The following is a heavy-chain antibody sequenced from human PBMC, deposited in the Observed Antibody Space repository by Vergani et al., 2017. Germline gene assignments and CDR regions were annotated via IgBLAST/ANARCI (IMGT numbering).Heavy chain of an antibody. CDR3: AKEYVAEYYYYYYMDV. J-gene: IGHJ6*03. Sequence: EVQLLESGGGLVQPGGSLRLSCAASGFTFSSYAMSWVRQAPGKGLEWVSAISGSGGSTYYADSVKGRFTISRDNSKNTLYLQMNSLRAEDTAVYYCAKEYVAEYYYYYYMDVWGKGTTVTVSS. CDR2: ISGSGGST. CDR1: GFTFSSYA. V-gene: IGHV3-23*01. D-gene: IGHD6-19*01.